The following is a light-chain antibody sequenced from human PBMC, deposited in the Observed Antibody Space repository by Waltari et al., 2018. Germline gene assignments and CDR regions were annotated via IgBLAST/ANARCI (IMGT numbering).Light chain of an antibody. J-gene: IGLJ1*01. V-gene: IGLV3-1*01. CDR3: LVWDTSSYV. Sequence: SYVLTLPPSVSVSPGQTASIICSGDKFGDQFVSWYQQKPGWSPGLVIFQDTKRPPGMPERFSGSTSGNTATLTISVTQPMDEADYYCLVWDTSSYVFGTGTKVTVL. CDR2: QDT. CDR1: KFGDQF.